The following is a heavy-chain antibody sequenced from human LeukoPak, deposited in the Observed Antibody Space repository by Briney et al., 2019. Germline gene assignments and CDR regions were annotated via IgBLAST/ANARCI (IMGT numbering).Heavy chain of an antibody. CDR3: ARVNGSSGWLPVGSYNY. CDR1: GYTFTGYH. J-gene: IGHJ4*02. Sequence: ASVKVSCKASGYTFTGYHMHWVRQAPGQGLEWMGRINPNSGGTNYAQKFQGRVTMTRDTSISTAYMELSRLRSDDTAVYYCARVNGSSGWLPVGSYNYWGQGTLVTVSS. CDR2: INPNSGGT. V-gene: IGHV1-2*06. D-gene: IGHD6-19*01.